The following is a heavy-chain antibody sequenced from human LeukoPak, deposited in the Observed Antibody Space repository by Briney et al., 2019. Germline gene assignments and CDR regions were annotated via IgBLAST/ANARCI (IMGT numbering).Heavy chain of an antibody. CDR3: AKDQGPDLYDY. D-gene: IGHD3-16*01. J-gene: IGHJ4*02. Sequence: GSLRLSCAASGFIFSSHAMHWVRQAPGKGLEWVAVAWSDGSRVYYADSVKGRFTISRDNSRDTLLLQMNSLRAEDTAVYYCAKDQGPDLYDYWGQGTLVTVSS. V-gene: IGHV3-33*03. CDR1: GFIFSSHA. CDR2: AWSDGSRV.